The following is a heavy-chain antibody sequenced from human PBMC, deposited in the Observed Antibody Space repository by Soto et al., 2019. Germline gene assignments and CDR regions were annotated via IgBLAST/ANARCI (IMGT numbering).Heavy chain of an antibody. CDR2: IYYSGST. Sequence: SAPLSLTCSVSGGSISSYYGSWIRQPPGKGLEWIGYIYYSGSTNYNPSLKSRVTISVDTSKNQFSLKLSSVTAADTAVYYCAREAGSVIRSRPEPYYYHGMDVWGQGTTVTVSS. J-gene: IGHJ6*02. CDR3: AREAGSVIRSRPEPYYYHGMDV. V-gene: IGHV4-59*01. CDR1: GGSISSYY. D-gene: IGHD3-10*01.